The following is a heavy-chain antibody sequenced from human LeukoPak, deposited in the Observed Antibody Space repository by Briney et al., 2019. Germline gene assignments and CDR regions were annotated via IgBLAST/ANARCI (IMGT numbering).Heavy chain of an antibody. D-gene: IGHD1-26*01. CDR1: GFTFSSYS. V-gene: IGHV3-48*01. CDR3: ARDSGRYGYYMDV. CDR2: ISRSSSDI. J-gene: IGHJ6*03. Sequence: GGSLRLSCAASGFTFSSYSMNWVRQAPGKGLEWISDISRSSSDIHYAGSVTGRSTISRDNAKNSLYLQMTSLRVEDTAVYYCARDSGRYGYYMDVWGKGTTVTVSS.